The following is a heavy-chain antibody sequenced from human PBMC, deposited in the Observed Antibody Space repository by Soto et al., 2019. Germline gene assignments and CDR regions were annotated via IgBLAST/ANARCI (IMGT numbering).Heavy chain of an antibody. CDR1: GFTFSSYG. J-gene: IGHJ4*02. D-gene: IGHD4-17*01. CDR3: AKGGDYGDYVPYFLAY. V-gene: IGHV3-30*18. CDR2: ISYDGSNK. Sequence: GGSLRLSCAASGFTFSSYGMHWVRQAPGKGLEWVAVISYDGSNKYYADSVKGRFTISRDNSKNTLYLQMNSLRAEDTAVYYCAKGGDYGDYVPYFLAYWGQGSLVTVSS.